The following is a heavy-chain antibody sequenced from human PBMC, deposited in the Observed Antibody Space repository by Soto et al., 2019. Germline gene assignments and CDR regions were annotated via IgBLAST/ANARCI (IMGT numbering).Heavy chain of an antibody. J-gene: IGHJ4*02. CDR1: GFTFSSYG. V-gene: IGHV3-30*18. D-gene: IGHD6-19*01. CDR3: AKMREQWLTVDSFGY. Sequence: QVQLVESGGGVVQPGRSLRLSCAASGFTFSSYGMHWVRQAPGKGLEWVAVISYDGSNKYYADSMKGRFTISRDNSQNTLYLQLNSLRAEDRVVYYCAKMREQWLTVDSFGYWGQGTLVTV. CDR2: ISYDGSNK.